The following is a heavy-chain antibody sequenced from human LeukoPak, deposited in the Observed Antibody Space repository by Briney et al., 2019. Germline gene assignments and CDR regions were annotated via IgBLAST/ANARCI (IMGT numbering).Heavy chain of an antibody. D-gene: IGHD3-10*01. J-gene: IGHJ4*02. Sequence: PSETLSLTCTVSGGSIGSSSYYWGWIRQPPGKGLEWIGSIYYSGSTYYNPSLKSRVTISVDTSKNQFSLKLSSVTAADTAVYYCARRGYYGSGRVPSYYFDYWGQGTLVTVSS. CDR2: IYYSGST. V-gene: IGHV4-39*01. CDR1: GGSIGSSSYY. CDR3: ARRGYYGSGRVPSYYFDY.